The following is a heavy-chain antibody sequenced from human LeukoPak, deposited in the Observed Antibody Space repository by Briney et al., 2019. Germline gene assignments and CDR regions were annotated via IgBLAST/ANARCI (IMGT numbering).Heavy chain of an antibody. CDR1: GFTFSAYS. Sequence: GGSLRLSCAASGFTFSAYSMNWVRQAPGKGLEWVSSISSSSRYIYYADSVKGRFTISRDNAKNSLYLQMNSLRAEDTAVYYCAKVGPLSGYDAYYYGMDVWGQGTTVTVSS. D-gene: IGHD5-12*01. CDR3: AKVGPLSGYDAYYYGMDV. CDR2: ISSSSRYI. J-gene: IGHJ6*02. V-gene: IGHV3-21*01.